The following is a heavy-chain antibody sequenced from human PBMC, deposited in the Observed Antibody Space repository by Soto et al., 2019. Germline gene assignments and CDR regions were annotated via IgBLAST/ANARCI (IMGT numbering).Heavy chain of an antibody. CDR2: INHSGST. J-gene: IGHJ4*02. V-gene: IGHV4-34*01. CDR3: AKGITIFGVVSEPTLDY. D-gene: IGHD3-3*01. CDR1: GGSFSGYY. Sequence: PWETLSLTCAVYGGSFSGYYWSWIRQPPGKGLEWIGEINHSGSTNYNPSLKSRVTISVDTSKNQFSLKLSSVTAADTAVYYCAKGITIFGVVSEPTLDYWGQGTLVTVSS.